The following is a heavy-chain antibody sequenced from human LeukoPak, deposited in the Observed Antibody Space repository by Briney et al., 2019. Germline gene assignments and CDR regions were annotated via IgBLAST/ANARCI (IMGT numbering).Heavy chain of an antibody. CDR2: IYYSGST. D-gene: IGHD6-19*01. Sequence: SETLSLTCTVSGGSISSYYWSWIRQPPGKGLEWIWYIYYSGSTNYNPSLKSRVTISVDTSKNQFSLKLSSVTAADTAVYYCARRGDSSGWYGGYYFDYWGQGTLVTVSS. J-gene: IGHJ4*02. CDR3: ARRGDSSGWYGGYYFDY. V-gene: IGHV4-59*08. CDR1: GGSISSYY.